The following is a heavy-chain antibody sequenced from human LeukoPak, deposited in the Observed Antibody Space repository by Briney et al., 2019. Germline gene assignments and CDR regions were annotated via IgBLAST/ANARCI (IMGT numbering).Heavy chain of an antibody. D-gene: IGHD3-10*02. Sequence: GGSLRLSCAASGFTLSNFAMSWVRQAPGKGLEWVSYISSSGSTIYYADSVKGRFTISRDNAKSSLYLQMNSLRAEDTAVYYCAELGITMIGGVWGKGTTVTISS. CDR1: GFTLSNFA. CDR3: AELGITMIGGV. CDR2: ISSSGSTI. J-gene: IGHJ6*04. V-gene: IGHV3-48*03.